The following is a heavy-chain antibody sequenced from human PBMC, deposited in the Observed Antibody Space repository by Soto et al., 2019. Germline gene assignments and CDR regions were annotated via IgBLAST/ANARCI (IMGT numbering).Heavy chain of an antibody. Sequence: QVQLVESGGGVVQPRTSLRLSCAVSGFPFSTYGFHWVRQPPGKGLEWAAVIVSDGSAKYHADSVEGRFTISRDNSKDTLYLQMNSLRAEDTAVYYCARDDAFGNENGFDIWGQGTMVTVSS. CDR3: ARDDAFGNENGFDI. D-gene: IGHD1-1*01. J-gene: IGHJ3*02. V-gene: IGHV3-33*01. CDR2: IVSDGSAK. CDR1: GFPFSTYG.